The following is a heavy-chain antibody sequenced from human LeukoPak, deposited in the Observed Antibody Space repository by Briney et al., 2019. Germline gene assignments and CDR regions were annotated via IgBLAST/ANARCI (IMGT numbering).Heavy chain of an antibody. V-gene: IGHV4-30-2*01. Sequence: SQTLSLTCTVSGGSISSGGYYWSWIRQPPGKGLEWIGYIYHSGSTYYNPSLKSRVTISVDTSKNQFSLKLSSVTAADTAVYYCARELRGYSYGSLYSSGYLAWGQGTLVTVSS. J-gene: IGHJ4*02. D-gene: IGHD5-18*01. CDR2: IYHSGST. CDR3: ARELRGYSYGSLYSSGYLA. CDR1: GGSISSGGYY.